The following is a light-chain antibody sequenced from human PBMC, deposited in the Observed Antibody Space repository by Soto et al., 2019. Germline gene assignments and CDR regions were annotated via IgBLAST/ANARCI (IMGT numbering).Light chain of an antibody. Sequence: EIVLTQSPATLSLSPGERATLSCRASQSVSSYLAWYQQKPGQAPRLLMYDVSNRATGIPASFSGSGSGTAFTLTITRIGPEDFAVYYCQQRSSWPWTFGQGTKLEIK. CDR2: DVS. CDR1: QSVSSY. J-gene: IGKJ1*01. CDR3: QQRSSWPWT. V-gene: IGKV3-11*01.